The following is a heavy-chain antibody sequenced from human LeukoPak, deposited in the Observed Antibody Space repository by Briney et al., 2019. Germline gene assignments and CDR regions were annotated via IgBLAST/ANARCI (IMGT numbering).Heavy chain of an antibody. CDR3: AGGITGRPNDY. D-gene: IGHD1-14*01. V-gene: IGHV5-51*01. CDR2: ISPSDSHT. CDR1: GYSFTSYR. Sequence: GESLKISCQVSGYSFTSYRIDWVRQLPGKGLEWMGFISPSDSHTIYSPSFQGQVIISADKSISTAYLQWSSLKASDTAMYFCAGGITGRPNDYWGQGTLATVSS. J-gene: IGHJ4*02.